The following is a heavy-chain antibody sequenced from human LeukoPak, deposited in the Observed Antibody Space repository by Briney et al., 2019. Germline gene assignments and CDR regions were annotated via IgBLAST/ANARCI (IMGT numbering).Heavy chain of an antibody. J-gene: IGHJ4*02. CDR2: IRYVGSNK. CDR1: GLTLSSYG. D-gene: IGHD6-19*01. CDR3: AKDPRIAVAGDRFDY. V-gene: IGHV3-30*02. Sequence: PGGSLSLSSAASGLTLSSYGMHWVRQAPGKVLEWVASIRYVGSNKYYTDSVKGRFTISRDNPKHTTYIQVNSLRAEDTAVYYCAKDPRIAVAGDRFDYWGQGTLVTVPS.